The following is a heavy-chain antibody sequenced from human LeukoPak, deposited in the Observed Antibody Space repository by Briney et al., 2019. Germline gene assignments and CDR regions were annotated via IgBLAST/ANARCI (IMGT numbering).Heavy chain of an antibody. CDR2: IRSKAYGGTT. Sequence: PGGSLRLSCTASGFTFGDYAMSWFRQAPGKGPEWVGFIRSKAYGGTTEYAASVKGRFTISRDDSKSIAYLQMNSLKTEDTAVYYCTRAVNVIVVVTGVDYWGQGTLVTVSS. J-gene: IGHJ4*02. CDR1: GFTFGDYA. D-gene: IGHD2-21*02. CDR3: TRAVNVIVVVTGVDY. V-gene: IGHV3-49*03.